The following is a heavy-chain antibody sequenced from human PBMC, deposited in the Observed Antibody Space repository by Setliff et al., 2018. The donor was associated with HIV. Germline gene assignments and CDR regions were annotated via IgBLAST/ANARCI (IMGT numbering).Heavy chain of an antibody. CDR1: DYFISTGYY. V-gene: IGHV4-38-2*01. CDR2: VSQSGSP. D-gene: IGHD3-3*01. CDR3: ARASLDTIIGVNFYYMDV. Sequence: SETLSLTCAVSDYFISTGYYWGWVRQPPGKGLEWIGSVSQSGSPYYSPSLKSRVTISVDMSKNQFSLKVTSVTAADTAVYYCARASLDTIIGVNFYYMDVWGKGTTVTVSS. J-gene: IGHJ6*03.